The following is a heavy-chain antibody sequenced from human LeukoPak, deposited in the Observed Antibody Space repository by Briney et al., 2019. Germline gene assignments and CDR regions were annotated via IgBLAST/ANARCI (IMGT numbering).Heavy chain of an antibody. D-gene: IGHD3-10*01. V-gene: IGHV4-59*08. J-gene: IGHJ3*02. CDR1: GGSISSYH. Sequence: PSETLSLTCTVSGGSISSYHWSWIRQPPGKGLEWIGYIYYSGSTNYNPSLKSRVTISVDTSKNQFSLKLSSVTAADTAVYYCAGGRSRGAFDIWGQGTMVTVSS. CDR2: IYYSGST. CDR3: AGGRSRGAFDI.